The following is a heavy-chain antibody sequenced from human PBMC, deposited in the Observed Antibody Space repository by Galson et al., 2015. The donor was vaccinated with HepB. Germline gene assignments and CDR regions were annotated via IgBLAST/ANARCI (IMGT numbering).Heavy chain of an antibody. J-gene: IGHJ4*02. D-gene: IGHD2-2*01. Sequence: QSGAEVKKPGQSLKISCKASGYRFTTYWIGWVRQMPGKGLEWMGFIYPGDSDTRHSPSFQGQVTMSAHNAIHTAYMQCESLRASDTAIHYWARHYYCNRTICDSHVDYWGQGTPVTVSP. CDR1: GYRFTTYW. V-gene: IGHV5-51*01. CDR2: IYPGDSDT. CDR3: ARHYYCNRTICDSHVDY.